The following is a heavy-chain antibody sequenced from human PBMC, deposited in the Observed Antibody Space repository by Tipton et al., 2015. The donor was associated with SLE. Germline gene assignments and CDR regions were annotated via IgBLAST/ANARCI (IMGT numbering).Heavy chain of an antibody. CDR3: ARDRDLWSENDPFDI. CDR2: VWYDGTSE. D-gene: IGHD3-3*01. J-gene: IGHJ3*02. Sequence: RSLRLSCAASGFTFNNYGMHWVRQAPGKGLEWVAVVWYDGTSEYYADSVKGRFTISRDNSENTLSLQMNSLRVEDTAVYYCARDRDLWSENDPFDIWGQGTMVTASS. CDR1: GFTFNNYG. V-gene: IGHV3-33*01.